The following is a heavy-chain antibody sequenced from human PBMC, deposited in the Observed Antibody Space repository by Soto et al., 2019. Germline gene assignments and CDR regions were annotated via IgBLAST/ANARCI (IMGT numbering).Heavy chain of an antibody. D-gene: IGHD2-21*02. V-gene: IGHV3-23*01. Sequence: GGSLRLSCAATGFTFSVYAMTWVRQAPGKGLEWVSAVTANGGSTYSADSVKGRFTISRDNSKNTLFLQMNSLRAEDTAVYYCASLGVGDWANYYYYYGMDVSCQGTTVTV. CDR3: ASLGVGDWANYYYYYGMDV. J-gene: IGHJ6*02. CDR2: VTANGGST. CDR1: GFTFSVYA.